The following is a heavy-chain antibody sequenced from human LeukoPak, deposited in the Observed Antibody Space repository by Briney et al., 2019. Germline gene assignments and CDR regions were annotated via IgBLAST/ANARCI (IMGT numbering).Heavy chain of an antibody. D-gene: IGHD2-15*01. CDR1: GFTFSDYY. J-gene: IGHJ4*02. V-gene: IGHV3-53*01. CDR3: ASRHCSGGGCYFAGADPFDY. CDR2: IYSGGNI. Sequence: GGSLRLSCAASGFTFSDYYMSWVRQAPGKGLEWVSVIYSGGNIYYIDSVKGRFTISRDTFKNTLYLQMNSLRAEDTAVYFCASRHCSGGGCYFAGADPFDYWGQGTLVTVSS.